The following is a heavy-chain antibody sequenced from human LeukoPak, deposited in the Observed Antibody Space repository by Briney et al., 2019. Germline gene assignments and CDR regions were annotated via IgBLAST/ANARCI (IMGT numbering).Heavy chain of an antibody. Sequence: GGSLRLSCAASGFTFSSYAMSWVRQAPGKGLEWVSAISGSGGSTYYADSVKGRFTISRDNAKNSLYLQMNSLRAEDMALYYCAAAGTSFDYWGQGTLVTVSS. D-gene: IGHD6-13*01. CDR3: AAAGTSFDY. V-gene: IGHV3-23*01. J-gene: IGHJ4*02. CDR2: ISGSGGST. CDR1: GFTFSSYA.